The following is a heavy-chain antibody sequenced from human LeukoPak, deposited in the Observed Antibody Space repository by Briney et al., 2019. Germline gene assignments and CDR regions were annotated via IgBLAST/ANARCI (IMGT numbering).Heavy chain of an antibody. CDR1: GGSLSGYY. J-gene: IGHJ3*02. CDR3: AGGGYCSSTSCYAVYAFDI. Sequence: SETLSLTCAVYGGSLSGYYWSWIRQPPGKGLEWIGEINNSGSTNYNPSLKSRVTISVDTSRNQFSLKLSSVTAADTALYYCAGGGYCSSTSCYAVYAFDIWGQGTMVTVSS. V-gene: IGHV4-34*01. D-gene: IGHD2-2*01. CDR2: INNSGST.